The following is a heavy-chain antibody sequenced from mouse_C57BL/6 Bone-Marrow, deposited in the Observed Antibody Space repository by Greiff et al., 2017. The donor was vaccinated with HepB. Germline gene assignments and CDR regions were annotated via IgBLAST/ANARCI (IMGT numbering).Heavy chain of an antibody. D-gene: IGHD2-4*01. CDR3: ARRVDYDYDAGAMDY. CDR1: GYTFTSYG. V-gene: IGHV1-81*01. CDR2: IYPRSGNT. J-gene: IGHJ4*01. Sequence: VQLQQSGAELARPGASVKLSCKASGYTFTSYGISWVKQRTGQGLEWIGEIYPRSGNTYYNEKFKGKATLTADKSSSTAYMELRSLTSEDSAVYFCARRVDYDYDAGAMDYWGQGTSVTVSS.